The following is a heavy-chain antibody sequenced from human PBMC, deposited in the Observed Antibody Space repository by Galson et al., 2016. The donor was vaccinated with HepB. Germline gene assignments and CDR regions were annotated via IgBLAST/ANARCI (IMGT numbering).Heavy chain of an antibody. CDR3: AREGKGGFDI. J-gene: IGHJ3*02. Sequence: SLRLSCAVSGFTFSIYAMSWVRQAPGKGLEWVSAISSSGDRVYYAYSVKGRFTISRDNAKNSLYLQTNSLRVEDTAVYYCAREGKGGFDIWGQGTMVTVSS. V-gene: IGHV3-23*01. CDR2: ISSSGDRV. D-gene: IGHD2-15*01. CDR1: GFTFSIYA.